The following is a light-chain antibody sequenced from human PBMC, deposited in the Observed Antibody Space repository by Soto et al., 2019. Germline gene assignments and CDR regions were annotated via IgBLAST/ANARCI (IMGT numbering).Light chain of an antibody. CDR3: QQYNNRPPLT. CDR2: GAS. J-gene: IGKJ4*01. Sequence: EIVMTQSPATLSVSAGERVTLSCRASQSVSSNLAWYQQKPGQAPRLLIYGASTRATGIPARFSGSGSGTDFTLTISSLQSEDFAVYYCQQYNNRPPLTFGGGTKVEIK. V-gene: IGKV3D-15*01. CDR1: QSVSSN.